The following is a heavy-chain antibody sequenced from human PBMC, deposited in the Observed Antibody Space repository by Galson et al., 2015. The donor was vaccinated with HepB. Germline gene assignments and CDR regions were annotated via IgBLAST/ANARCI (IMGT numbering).Heavy chain of an antibody. CDR1: GFTFSSYA. Sequence: SLRLSCAASGFTFSSYAMSWVHQAPGKGLEFVSAISPGGGIMFYADSVKGRFTMSRDNSKNTLFLQVNSLRAEDTAVYYCAKSGRSSAFDIWGQGTMVTVSS. D-gene: IGHD6-19*01. CDR2: ISPGGGIM. CDR3: AKSGRSSAFDI. J-gene: IGHJ3*02. V-gene: IGHV3-23*01.